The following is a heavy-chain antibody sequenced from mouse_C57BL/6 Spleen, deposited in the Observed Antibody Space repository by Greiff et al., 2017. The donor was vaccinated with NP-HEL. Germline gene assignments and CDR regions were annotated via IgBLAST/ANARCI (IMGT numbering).Heavy chain of an antibody. D-gene: IGHD1-1*01. J-gene: IGHJ2*01. CDR2: IYPGDGDT. V-gene: IGHV1-82*01. Sequence: VQLQQSGPELVKPGASVKISCKASGYAFSSSWMNWVKQRPGKGLEWIGRIYPGDGDTNYNGKFKGKATLTADKSSSTAYMQLSSLTSEDSAVYFCASCYYGSSPYYFDYWGQSTTLTVSS. CDR3: ASCYYGSSPYYFDY. CDR1: GYAFSSSW.